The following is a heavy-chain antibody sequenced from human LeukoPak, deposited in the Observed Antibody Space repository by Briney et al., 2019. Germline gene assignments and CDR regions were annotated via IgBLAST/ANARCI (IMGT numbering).Heavy chain of an antibody. Sequence: GGSLRLSCAASGFTFSNAGMSWVRQAPGKGLEWVGRIKNKTDDGTKAHAPPGRGRFTISRDDTKHTMYLQIKSVKTEHTGACYCRVDTAMVFMDVWGQGTTVTVSS. CDR3: RVDTAMVFMDV. J-gene: IGHJ6*02. CDR1: GFTFSNAG. V-gene: IGHV3-15*01. CDR2: IKNKTDDGTK. D-gene: IGHD5-18*01.